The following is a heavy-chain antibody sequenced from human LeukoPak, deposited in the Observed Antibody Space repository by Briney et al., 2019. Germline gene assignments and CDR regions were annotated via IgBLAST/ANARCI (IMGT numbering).Heavy chain of an antibody. CDR3: ARPTAAGKPGYDAFDI. D-gene: IGHD6-13*01. Sequence: SETPSLTCTVSGGSISSYYWSWIRQPPGKGLEWIGYIYYSGSTNYNPSLKSRVTISVDTSKNQFSLKLSSVTAADTAVYYCARPTAAGKPGYDAFDIWGQGTMVTVSS. J-gene: IGHJ3*02. CDR1: GGSISSYY. V-gene: IGHV4-59*08. CDR2: IYYSGST.